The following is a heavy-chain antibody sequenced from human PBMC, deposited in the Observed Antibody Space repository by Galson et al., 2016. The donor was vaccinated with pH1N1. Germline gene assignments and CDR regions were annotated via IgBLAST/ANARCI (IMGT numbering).Heavy chain of an antibody. D-gene: IGHD2-2*01. Sequence: QSGAEVKKPGESLRISCQGSGYSFTSYWIAWVRQMPGKGLEWMGIIYPGGSDTRYSPSFQGQVTISADKSISTAYLQWSSLRASDTAMYYCARLPYCDTTSCPFDYWGQGTLVTVSS. CDR1: GYSFTSYW. CDR3: ARLPYCDTTSCPFDY. J-gene: IGHJ4*02. CDR2: IYPGGSDT. V-gene: IGHV5-51*03.